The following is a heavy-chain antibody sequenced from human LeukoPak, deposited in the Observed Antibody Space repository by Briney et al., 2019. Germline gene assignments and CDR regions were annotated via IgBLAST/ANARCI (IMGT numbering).Heavy chain of an antibody. CDR3: ARDWAPLSGNYYDAWFDP. J-gene: IGHJ5*02. Sequence: ASVKVSCKASGYTFTSYGISWVRQAPGQGLEWMGWISADNGNTKYAQKLQGRVTMTTDTSTSTAYMELRSLRSDDTAVYYCARDWAPLSGNYYDAWFDPWGQGTLVTVSS. V-gene: IGHV1-18*01. D-gene: IGHD1-26*01. CDR1: GYTFTSYG. CDR2: ISADNGNT.